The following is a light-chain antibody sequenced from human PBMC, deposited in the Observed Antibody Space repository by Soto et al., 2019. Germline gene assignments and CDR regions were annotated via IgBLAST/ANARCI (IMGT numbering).Light chain of an antibody. CDR2: GAS. CDR3: QQYGSSGT. J-gene: IGKJ1*01. CDR1: QSVSNNY. Sequence: VMTQSPATLSVSPGERAALSCRASQSVSNNYLAWYQHNPGQAPRLLIYGASNRATGIPDRFSGSGSGTDFTLTISRLEPEDFAVYYCQQYGSSGTFGQGTKVDIK. V-gene: IGKV3-20*01.